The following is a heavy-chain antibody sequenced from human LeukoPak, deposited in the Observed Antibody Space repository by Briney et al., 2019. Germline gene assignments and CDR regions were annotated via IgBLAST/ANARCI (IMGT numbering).Heavy chain of an antibody. J-gene: IGHJ4*02. CDR2: IFYSGST. CDR1: GGSISPYY. CDR3: ARLRRDSSSWYVDY. Sequence: PSETLSLTCTVSGGSISPYYWSWIRQPPGEGLEWIGYIFYSGSTNYNPSLKSRVTMSLDTSKNQFSLKLNSVTAADTAVYYCARLRRDSSSWYVDYWGQGTLVTVSS. V-gene: IGHV4-59*08. D-gene: IGHD6-13*01.